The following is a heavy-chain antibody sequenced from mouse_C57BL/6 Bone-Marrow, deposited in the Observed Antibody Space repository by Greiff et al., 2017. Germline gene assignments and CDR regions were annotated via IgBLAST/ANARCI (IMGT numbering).Heavy chain of an antibody. Sequence: EVKVVESGGGLVKPGGSLKLSCAASGFTFSSYAMSWVRQTPEKRLEWVATISDGGSYTYYPDNVKGRYTISRDTAKNNLYLQMSHLKSEDTAMYYCARDWDYYGSSYDYFDYWGQGTTLTVSS. CDR1: GFTFSSYA. D-gene: IGHD1-1*01. V-gene: IGHV5-4*01. CDR2: ISDGGSYT. J-gene: IGHJ2*01. CDR3: ARDWDYYGSSYDYFDY.